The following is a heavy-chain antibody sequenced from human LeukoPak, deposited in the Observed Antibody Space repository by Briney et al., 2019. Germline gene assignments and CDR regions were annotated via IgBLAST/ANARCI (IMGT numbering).Heavy chain of an antibody. D-gene: IGHD3-10*02. Sequence: GGSLRLSCAASGFTFSSYAMHWVRQAPGKGLEWVAVIGYDGSNKDYGDSVKGRFTVSRDNAKNSLYLQMNSLRAEDTAVYYCAELGITMIGGVWGKGTTVTISS. CDR1: GFTFSSYA. J-gene: IGHJ6*04. CDR3: AELGITMIGGV. V-gene: IGHV3-33*03. CDR2: IGYDGSNK.